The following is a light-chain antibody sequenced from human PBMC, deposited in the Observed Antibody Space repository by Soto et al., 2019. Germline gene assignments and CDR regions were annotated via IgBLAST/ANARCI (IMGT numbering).Light chain of an antibody. V-gene: IGLV1-47*01. Sequence: QSVLTQPPSASGAPGQRVTISCSGASSNIGSSFVYWYQQLPGTAPKLLIHRNNQRPSGVPDRFSGSKSGTSASLAISGLRSEDEADYYCAAWDDSLSGQGLFGGGTKLTVL. CDR3: AAWDDSLSGQGL. J-gene: IGLJ2*01. CDR2: RNN. CDR1: SSNIGSSF.